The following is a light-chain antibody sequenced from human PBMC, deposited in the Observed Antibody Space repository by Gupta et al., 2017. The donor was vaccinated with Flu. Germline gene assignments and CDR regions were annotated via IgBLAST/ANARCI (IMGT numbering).Light chain of an antibody. CDR3: QQYHKWPPLT. Sequence: EIMMTQSPATLSVSPGDGATLSCRASQSVGSNLAWYQQKPGQAPRLLIYGASTRATDIPARFSGSGSGTEFTLTINSLQSDDFAIYYCQQYHKWPPLTFGQGTRLEIK. V-gene: IGKV3-15*01. J-gene: IGKJ5*01. CDR1: QSVGSN. CDR2: GAS.